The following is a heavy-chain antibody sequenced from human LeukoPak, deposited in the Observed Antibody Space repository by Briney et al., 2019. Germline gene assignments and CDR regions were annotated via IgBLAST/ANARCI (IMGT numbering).Heavy chain of an antibody. D-gene: IGHD3-3*01. CDR3: SGTVPRFGVFFDY. V-gene: IGHV3-49*04. CDR2: IRSAGYGETA. J-gene: IGHJ4*02. CDR1: GFTFGDYV. Sequence: QPGRSLRLSCKTSGFTFGDYVMSWVRQAPGKGLEWVGFIRSAGYGETAEYAASVKERFTISRDDSKSIAYLQMNSLKSEDTAVYYCSGTVPRFGVFFDYWGQGTLVTVSS.